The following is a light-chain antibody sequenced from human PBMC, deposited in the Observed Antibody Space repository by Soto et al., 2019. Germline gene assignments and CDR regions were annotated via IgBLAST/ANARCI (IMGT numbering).Light chain of an antibody. Sequence: DIQMTQSPSSVSASIGDTVIITCRASEDINVYLNWYQHKPGEVPKLLIYSASTLHSGVPSRFTGSGSETDFTLTIRGLHPEDFATYYCQHGYVAPYSFGQGTKVDI. CDR2: SAS. CDR3: QHGYVAPYS. CDR1: EDINVY. J-gene: IGKJ2*03. V-gene: IGKV1-39*01.